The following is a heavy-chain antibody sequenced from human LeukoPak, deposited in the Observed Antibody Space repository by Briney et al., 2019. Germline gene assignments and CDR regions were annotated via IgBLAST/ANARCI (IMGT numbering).Heavy chain of an antibody. Sequence: GGSLRLSCAASGFTFSNYWMHWVRQAPGKGLVWVSCINSDGSSTTYADSVKGRFTISRDNAKNTLYLQMNSLRAEDTAVYYCARDYGRSRDYGMDVWGQGTTVTVSS. CDR2: INSDGSST. V-gene: IGHV3-74*01. D-gene: IGHD3-10*01. CDR3: ARDYGRSRDYGMDV. J-gene: IGHJ6*02. CDR1: GFTFSNYW.